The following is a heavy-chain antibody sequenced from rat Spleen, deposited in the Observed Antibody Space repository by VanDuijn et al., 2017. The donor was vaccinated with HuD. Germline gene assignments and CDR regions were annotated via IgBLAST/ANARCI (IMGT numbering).Heavy chain of an antibody. J-gene: IGHJ3*01. CDR2: INWGGSST. V-gene: IGHV5-29*01. CDR1: GFTFNNYG. Sequence: EVQLVESGGGLVQPGRSLKLSCVASGFTFNNYGMAWVRQAPKNGLEWVASINWGGSSTYYPDNVKGRFTISRDNAKNALYLQMNNLRSEDTAIYYCTRDRHYGGYSAQAYWGQGTLVTVSS. CDR3: TRDRHYGGYSAQAY. D-gene: IGHD1-11*01.